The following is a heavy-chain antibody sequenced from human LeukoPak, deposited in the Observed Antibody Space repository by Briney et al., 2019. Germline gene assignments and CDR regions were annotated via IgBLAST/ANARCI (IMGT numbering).Heavy chain of an antibody. CDR1: GFTFSSYW. V-gene: IGHV3-7*01. Sequence: GGSLRLSCAASGFTFSSYWMSWVRQPPGKGLEWVGNIKQDGSEKNYVDVVKGRFTISRDNAKNSLYLQMNSLRAEGTAVYYCASPGWEKPPSYWGQGTLVTVSS. CDR3: ASPGWEKPPSY. J-gene: IGHJ4*02. D-gene: IGHD1-26*01. CDR2: IKQDGSEK.